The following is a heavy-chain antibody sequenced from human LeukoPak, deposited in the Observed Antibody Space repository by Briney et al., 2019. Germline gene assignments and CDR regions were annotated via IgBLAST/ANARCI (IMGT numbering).Heavy chain of an antibody. CDR3: ARELGYYFDY. CDR2: ISSRSSTI. CDR1: GFTVSSYS. V-gene: IGHV3-48*02. Sequence: PGGSLRLSCAASGFTVSSYSMNWVRQAPGKGLEYISYISSRSSTIYYADSVKGRFTISRDNAKTSLYLQMNSLRDEDTAVYYCARELGYYFDYWGQGTLVTVSS. J-gene: IGHJ4*02.